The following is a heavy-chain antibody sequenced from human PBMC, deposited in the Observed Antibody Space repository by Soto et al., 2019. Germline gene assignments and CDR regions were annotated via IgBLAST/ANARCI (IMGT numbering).Heavy chain of an antibody. CDR1: GFTFSSYG. CDR3: AKERITIFGVVNNYGMDD. Sequence: SCAASGFTFSSYGMHWVRQAPGKGLEWVAVISYDGSNKYYADSVKGRFTISRDNSKNTQYLQMNSLRAEDTAVYYCAKERITIFGVVNNYGMDDWGQGTTVTVSS. V-gene: IGHV3-30*18. CDR2: ISYDGSNK. D-gene: IGHD3-3*01. J-gene: IGHJ6*02.